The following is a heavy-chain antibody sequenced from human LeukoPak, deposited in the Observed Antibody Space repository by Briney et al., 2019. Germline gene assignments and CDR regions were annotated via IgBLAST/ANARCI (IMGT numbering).Heavy chain of an antibody. Sequence: SQTLSLTCVISGDNVSSNGIAWNWVRQSPSRGLEWLGRTYYGSKWSNDYALSVKSRITINPDTSKNQFSLQLNSVTPEDTAVYYCTRARNSAFDYWGQGTLVTVSS. J-gene: IGHJ4*02. V-gene: IGHV6-1*01. D-gene: IGHD1-14*01. CDR3: TRARNSAFDY. CDR1: GDNVSSNGIA. CDR2: TYYGSKWSN.